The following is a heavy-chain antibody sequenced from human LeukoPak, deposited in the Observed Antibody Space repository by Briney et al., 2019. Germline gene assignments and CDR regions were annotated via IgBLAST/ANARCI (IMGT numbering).Heavy chain of an antibody. Sequence: TSVQVSCKASVFTFSTSAVQWVRQARAQRPAWIGWIVVGSGDTNYAQKFQERVTITSDMSTSTAYMELSSLRSEDTAVYYCAAVPGVPTGITIPYPSWYGMDVWGQGTTVTVSS. CDR3: AAVPGVPTGITIPYPSWYGMDV. CDR1: VFTFSTSA. V-gene: IGHV1-58*01. D-gene: IGHD2-2*01. CDR2: IVVGSGDT. J-gene: IGHJ6*02.